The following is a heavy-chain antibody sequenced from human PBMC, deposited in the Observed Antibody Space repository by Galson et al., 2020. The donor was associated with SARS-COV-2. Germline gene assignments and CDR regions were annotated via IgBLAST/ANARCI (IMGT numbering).Heavy chain of an antibody. J-gene: IGHJ4*02. CDR1: GFTFSSYA. CDR3: ARDPYDYIWGSYRPPPLNFDY. CDR2: ISYDGSNK. Sequence: GGSLRLSCAGSGFTFSSYAMHWVRQAPGKGLEWVAVISYDGSNKYYADSVKGRFTISRDNSKNTLYLQMNSLRAEDTAVYYCARDPYDYIWGSYRPPPLNFDYWGQGTLVTVSS. V-gene: IGHV3-30-3*01. D-gene: IGHD3-16*02.